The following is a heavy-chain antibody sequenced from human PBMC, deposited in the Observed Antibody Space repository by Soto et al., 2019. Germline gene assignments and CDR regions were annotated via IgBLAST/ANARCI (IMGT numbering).Heavy chain of an antibody. CDR1: GFTFSSYW. CDR3: VKGGLITIFGVVIGRGGMDV. V-gene: IGHV3-74*01. J-gene: IGHJ6*02. Sequence: GGSLRLSCAASGFTFSSYWMHWVRQAPGKGLVWVSRINSDGSSTSYADSVKGRFTISRDNARNTLYLQMNSLRAEDTAVYYWVKGGLITIFGVVIGRGGMDVWGQGTTVTVSS. CDR2: INSDGSST. D-gene: IGHD3-3*01.